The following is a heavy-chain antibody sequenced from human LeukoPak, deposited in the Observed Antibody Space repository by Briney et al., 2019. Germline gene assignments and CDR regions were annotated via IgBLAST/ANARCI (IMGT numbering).Heavy chain of an antibody. CDR1: GYTFTSYA. CDR2: INAGNDNT. CDR3: AFSFGYSYVWDAVDY. D-gene: IGHD5-18*01. Sequence: ASVKVSCKASGYTFTSYAMHWVRQAPGQRLEWMGWINAGNDNTKYSQKFQGRVTITRDTSASTAYMELSSLRSEDTAVYYCAFSFGYSYVWDAVDYWGQGTLVTVSS. J-gene: IGHJ4*02. V-gene: IGHV1-3*01.